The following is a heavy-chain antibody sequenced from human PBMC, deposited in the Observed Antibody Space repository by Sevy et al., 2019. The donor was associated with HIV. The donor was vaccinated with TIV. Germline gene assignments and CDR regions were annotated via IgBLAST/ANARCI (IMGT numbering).Heavy chain of an antibody. J-gene: IGHJ6*03. V-gene: IGHV1-69*13. CDR3: ARGVVVRGEHYYYMDV. Sequence: ASVKVSCKASGGTFSSYAISWVRQAPGQGLEWMGRIIPIFGTANYAQKFQGRVTITADESTSTAYMELSSLRSEDTAVYYCARGVVVRGEHYYYMDVWGKGTTVTVSS. CDR2: IIPIFGTA. CDR1: GGTFSSYA. D-gene: IGHD3-10*01.